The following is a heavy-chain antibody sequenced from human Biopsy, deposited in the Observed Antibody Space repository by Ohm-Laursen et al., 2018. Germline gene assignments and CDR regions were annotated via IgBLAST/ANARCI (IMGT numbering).Heavy chain of an antibody. Sequence: SSVKVPCKAPGGTFSNYGVNWVRQAPGQGLEWLGGNIPILGTGNYAQKFQDRVTVAADTSTSTATMELRSLRSDDTAMYYCATKLTGYFHHWGQGTLVIVSS. CDR2: NIPILGTG. J-gene: IGHJ1*01. V-gene: IGHV1-69*06. CDR1: GGTFSNYG. D-gene: IGHD3-9*01. CDR3: ATKLTGYFHH.